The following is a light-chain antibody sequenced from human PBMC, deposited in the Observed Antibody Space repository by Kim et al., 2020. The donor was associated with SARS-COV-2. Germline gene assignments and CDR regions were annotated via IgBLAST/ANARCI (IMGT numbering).Light chain of an antibody. V-gene: IGKV2-28*01. CDR3: MQARQTPR. CDR2: LGS. Sequence: DIVMTQSPLSLPVTPGEPASISCRSSQSLLHSNGYNYLDWYLQKPGQSPQLLIYLGSNRASGVPDRFSGSGSGTDFTLKISRVEAEDVGVYSCMQARQTPRFGEGTKVDIK. J-gene: IGKJ1*01. CDR1: QSLLHSNGYNY.